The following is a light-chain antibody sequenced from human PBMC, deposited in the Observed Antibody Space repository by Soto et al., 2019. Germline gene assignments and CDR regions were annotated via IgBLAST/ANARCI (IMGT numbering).Light chain of an antibody. CDR3: NQYHSSFT. Sequence: EIVLTQSPGTLSLSPGKGATLSCRASQSVSSSSLTWYQQKRGQAPRLLIYGASTRATGIPDRFSGSGSGTDFTLTISRLEPEDFAVYYCNQYHSSFTFGGGTKVEIK. V-gene: IGKV3-20*01. J-gene: IGKJ4*01. CDR1: QSVSSSS. CDR2: GAS.